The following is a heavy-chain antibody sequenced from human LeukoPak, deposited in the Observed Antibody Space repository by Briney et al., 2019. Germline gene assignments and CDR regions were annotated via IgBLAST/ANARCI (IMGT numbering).Heavy chain of an antibody. CDR1: GYTFTDSN. CDR3: TVWFGELTH. Sequence: ASVKVSCKASGYTFTDSNIHWVRQAPGQGLEWMGWISPNSSGTNYAQKFQGRVTMTRDTSTTTAYMELSRLRSDDTAMYYCTVWFGELTHWGQGTLVTVSS. CDR2: ISPNSSGT. V-gene: IGHV1-2*02. D-gene: IGHD3-10*01. J-gene: IGHJ4*02.